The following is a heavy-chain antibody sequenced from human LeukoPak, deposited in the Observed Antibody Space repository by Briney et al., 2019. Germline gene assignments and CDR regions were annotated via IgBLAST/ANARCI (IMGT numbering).Heavy chain of an antibody. Sequence: PSETLSLTCTVSGGSVNSRSYYWGWIRQPPGKGLEWIGSIYYSGSTYYNPSLKSRLTISVDTSKNQFSLSLSSVTAADTAMYYCARGSGYSYGTFDYWGQGTLVTVSS. J-gene: IGHJ4*02. D-gene: IGHD5-18*01. V-gene: IGHV4-39*01. CDR1: GGSVNSRSYY. CDR2: IYYSGST. CDR3: ARGSGYSYGTFDY.